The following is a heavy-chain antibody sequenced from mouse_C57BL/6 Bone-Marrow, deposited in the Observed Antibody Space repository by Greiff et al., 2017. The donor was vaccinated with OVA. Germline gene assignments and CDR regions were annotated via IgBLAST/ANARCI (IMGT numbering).Heavy chain of an antibody. J-gene: IGHJ3*01. Sequence: QVQLQQSGAELARPGASVKMSCKASGYTFTSYTMHWVKQRPGQGLEWIGYINPSSGYTKYNQKFKDKATLTADKSSSTAYMQLSSLTSEDSAVYYCAVYGSSLKGAAYWGQGTLVTVSA. D-gene: IGHD1-1*01. CDR2: INPSSGYT. CDR1: GYTFTSYT. CDR3: AVYGSSLKGAAY. V-gene: IGHV1-4*01.